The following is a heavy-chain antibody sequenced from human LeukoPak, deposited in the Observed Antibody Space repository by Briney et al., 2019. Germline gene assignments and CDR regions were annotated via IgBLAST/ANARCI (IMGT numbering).Heavy chain of an antibody. Sequence: GGSLRLSCAASGSTFSSHWMSWVRQAPGKGLEWVANIKKDGSEKYYVDAVKGRFTISRDNAKNSLYLQMNSLRAEDTAVYYCARGPDAFDIWGQGTMVTVSS. J-gene: IGHJ3*02. CDR2: IKKDGSEK. V-gene: IGHV3-7*01. CDR1: GSTFSSHW. CDR3: ARGPDAFDI.